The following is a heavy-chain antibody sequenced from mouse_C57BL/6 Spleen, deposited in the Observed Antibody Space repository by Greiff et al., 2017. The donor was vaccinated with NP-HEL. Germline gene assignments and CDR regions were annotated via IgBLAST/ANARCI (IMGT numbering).Heavy chain of an antibody. D-gene: IGHD2-4*01. V-gene: IGHV5-4*01. J-gene: IGHJ3*01. CDR3: AGGDYYDPAWFAY. Sequence: EVQLVESGGGLVKPGGSLTLSCAASGFTFSSYAMSWVRQTPEKRLEWVATISDGGSYTYYPDNVKGRFTISRDNAKNNLYLQMSHLKSEDTAMYYCAGGDYYDPAWFAYWGQGTLVTVAA. CDR2: ISDGGSYT. CDR1: GFTFSSYA.